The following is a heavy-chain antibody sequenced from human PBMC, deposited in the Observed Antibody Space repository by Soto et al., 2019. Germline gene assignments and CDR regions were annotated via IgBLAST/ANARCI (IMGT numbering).Heavy chain of an antibody. V-gene: IGHV1-3*01. J-gene: IGHJ4*02. CDR2: INAGNGNT. D-gene: IGHD6-13*01. Sequence: RASVKVSCKASGYTFTSYAMHWVRQAPGQRLEWMGWINAGNGNTKHSQKLQGRVTITTDTSASTAYMELSSLRSEDTAVYYCARDVAAADYWGQGTLVTVSS. CDR1: GYTFTSYA. CDR3: ARDVAAADY.